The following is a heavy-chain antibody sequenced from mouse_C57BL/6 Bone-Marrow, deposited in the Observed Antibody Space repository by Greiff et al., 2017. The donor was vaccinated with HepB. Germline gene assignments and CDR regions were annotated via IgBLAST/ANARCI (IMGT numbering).Heavy chain of an antibody. Sequence: QVQLQQSGAELARPGASVKLSCKASGYTFTSYGISWVKQRTGQGLEWIGEIYPRSGNTYYNEKFKGKATLTADKSSSTAYMELRSLTSEDSAVYFCASSRYYYGSSYDYFDYWGQGTTLTVSS. CDR3: ASSRYYYGSSYDYFDY. V-gene: IGHV1-81*01. CDR1: GYTFTSYG. CDR2: IYPRSGNT. D-gene: IGHD1-1*01. J-gene: IGHJ2*01.